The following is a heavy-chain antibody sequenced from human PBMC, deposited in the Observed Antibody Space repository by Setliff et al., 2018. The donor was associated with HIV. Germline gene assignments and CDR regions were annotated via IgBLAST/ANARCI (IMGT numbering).Heavy chain of an antibody. Sequence: SETLSLTCAVFGESVSGYYWSWIRQPPGKGLEWIGEFRHSGNTNINPSLKSRVTISGDTTKNQISLKLTSVTAADTAVYYCARGGRSTVTQWAWFDPWGQGTLVTVSS. D-gene: IGHD4-17*01. CDR1: GESVSGYY. CDR3: ARGGRSTVTQWAWFDP. CDR2: FRHSGNT. V-gene: IGHV4-34*01. J-gene: IGHJ5*02.